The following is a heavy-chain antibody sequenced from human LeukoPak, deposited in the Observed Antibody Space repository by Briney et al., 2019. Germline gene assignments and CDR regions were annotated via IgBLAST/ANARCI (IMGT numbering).Heavy chain of an antibody. D-gene: IGHD1-26*01. Sequence: GGSLRLSCAVSGFTVSSNYMSWVRQAPGKGLEWVSVLYSGGNTYYADSVKGRFTISRDNSKNTLYLQMNSLRAEDTAVYYCARAHQPEWELIGGYYYMDVWGKGTTVTVSS. CDR3: ARAHQPEWELIGGYYYMDV. CDR1: GFTVSSNY. CDR2: LYSGGNT. J-gene: IGHJ6*03. V-gene: IGHV3-53*01.